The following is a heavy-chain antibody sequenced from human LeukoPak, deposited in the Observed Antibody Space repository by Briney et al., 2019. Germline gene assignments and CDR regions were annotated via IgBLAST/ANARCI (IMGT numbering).Heavy chain of an antibody. V-gene: IGHV1-8*01. D-gene: IGHD4-17*01. J-gene: IGHJ4*02. Sequence: ASVKVSCKASGYTFTSYDINWVRQATGQGLEWMGWMNPSSGNTGYAQKFQGRVTMTRNTSISTAYMELSSLRSEDTAVYYCAKGSVTTFGAADYWGQGTLVTVSS. CDR1: GYTFTSYD. CDR3: AKGSVTTFGAADY. CDR2: MNPSSGNT.